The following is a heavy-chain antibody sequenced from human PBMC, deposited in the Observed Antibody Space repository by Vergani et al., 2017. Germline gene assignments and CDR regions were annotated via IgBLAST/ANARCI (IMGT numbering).Heavy chain of an antibody. D-gene: IGHD2-15*01. CDR3: ARSYCSGGSCYENPDNIDY. J-gene: IGHJ4*02. CDR1: GFTFSSYA. Sequence: QVQLVGSGGGVVQPGRSLRLSCAASGFTFSSYAMHWVRQAPGKGLEWVAVISYDGSNKYYADSVKGRFTISRDNSKNTLYLQMNSLRAEDTAVYYCARSYCSGGSCYENPDNIDYWGQGTLVTVSS. CDR2: ISYDGSNK. V-gene: IGHV3-30-3*01.